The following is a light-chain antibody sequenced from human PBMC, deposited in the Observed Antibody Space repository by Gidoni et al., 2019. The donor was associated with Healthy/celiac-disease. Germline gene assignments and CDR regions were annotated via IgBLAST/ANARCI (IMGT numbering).Light chain of an antibody. V-gene: IGKV3-20*01. CDR1: QSVSSSY. J-gene: IGKJ2*01. CDR2: GAS. CDR3: QQYGSSPYT. Sequence: IVLTQSPGTLSLSPGERATLSCRASQSVSSSYLAWYQQKPCQAPRLLIYGASRRATGIPDRFSGSGSGTDFTLTISRLEPEDFAVYYCQQYGSSPYTFGQXTKLEIK.